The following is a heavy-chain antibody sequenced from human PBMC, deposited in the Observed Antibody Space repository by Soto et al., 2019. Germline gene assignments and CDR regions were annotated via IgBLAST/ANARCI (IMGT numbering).Heavy chain of an antibody. CDR2: TYYRSKWYN. Sequence: SQTLSLTCAISGDSVSSNSAAWNWIRQSPSRGLEWLGRTYYRSKWYNDYAVSVKSRITINPDTSKNQFSLQLNSVTPEDTAVYYCARVDCSGGSCYSKYYFDYWGQGTLVTVSS. V-gene: IGHV6-1*01. CDR3: ARVDCSGGSCYSKYYFDY. D-gene: IGHD2-15*01. J-gene: IGHJ4*02. CDR1: GDSVSSNSAA.